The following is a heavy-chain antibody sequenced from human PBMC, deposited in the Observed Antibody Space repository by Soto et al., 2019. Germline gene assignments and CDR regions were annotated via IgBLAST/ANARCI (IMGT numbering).Heavy chain of an antibody. Sequence: DVQLVESGGGLVQPGGSLRVSCAASGFTLGSHRIHWVRQPPGKGLEWVSRIDTDGGGTSYADSVKGRFTISTDNAKNTVYLQMNGPRAEDTAVYYCATVFDLWGQXTLVT. V-gene: IGHV3-74*01. CDR2: IDTDGGGT. CDR3: ATVFDL. CDR1: GFTLGSHR. J-gene: IGHJ5*02.